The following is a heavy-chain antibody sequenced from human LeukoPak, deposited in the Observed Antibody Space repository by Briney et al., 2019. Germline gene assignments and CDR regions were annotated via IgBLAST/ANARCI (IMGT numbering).Heavy chain of an antibody. CDR2: IWYDGSNK. Sequence: GGSLRLSCAASGFTFSSYGMHWVRQAPGKGLEWVAVIWYDGSNKYYADSVKGRFTISRDNSKNTLYLQMNSLRAEDTAVYYCARGASAVRLYYFEYWGQGTLVTVSS. D-gene: IGHD3-10*01. J-gene: IGHJ4*02. V-gene: IGHV3-33*01. CDR3: ARGASAVRLYYFEY. CDR1: GFTFSSYG.